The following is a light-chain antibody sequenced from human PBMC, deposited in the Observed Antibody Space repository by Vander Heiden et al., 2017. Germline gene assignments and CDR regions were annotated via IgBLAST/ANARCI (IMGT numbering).Light chain of an antibody. V-gene: IGKV2-28*01. Sequence: DIVLTQSPPPLPVTLGEPASISCRSSQSLLQSNGFNYLDWYVQKPGQSPQLLIYFGSSRASGVPDRFSGSGSGTDFTLKISRVEAEDAGVYYCMQAVQTPLTFGGGTKVEIK. CDR3: MQAVQTPLT. J-gene: IGKJ4*01. CDR2: FGS. CDR1: QSLLQSNGFNY.